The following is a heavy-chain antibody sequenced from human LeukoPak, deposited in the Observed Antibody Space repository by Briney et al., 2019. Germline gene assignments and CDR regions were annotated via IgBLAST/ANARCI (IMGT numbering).Heavy chain of an antibody. J-gene: IGHJ3*02. CDR2: IIPIFGTA. D-gene: IGHD3-3*01. V-gene: IGHV1-69*13. CDR1: GGTFSSYA. CDR3: ARGVERITIFGVVTLGAFDI. Sequence: GASVKVSCKASGGTFSSYAISWVRQAPGQELEWMGGIIPIFGTANYAQKFQGRVTITADESTSTAYMELSSLRSEDTAVYYCARGVERITIFGVVTLGAFDIWGQGTMVTVSS.